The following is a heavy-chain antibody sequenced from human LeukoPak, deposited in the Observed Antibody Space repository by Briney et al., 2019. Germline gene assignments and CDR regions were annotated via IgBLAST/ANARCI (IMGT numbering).Heavy chain of an antibody. D-gene: IGHD4-23*01. Sequence: GASLRLSCAASGFTFSSYAMSWVRQAPGKGLEWVSAISGSGGSTYYADSVEGRFTISRDNSKNTLYLQMNSLRAEDTAVYYCAKGDYGGTPNWFDPWGQGTLVTVSS. V-gene: IGHV3-23*01. J-gene: IGHJ5*02. CDR2: ISGSGGST. CDR1: GFTFSSYA. CDR3: AKGDYGGTPNWFDP.